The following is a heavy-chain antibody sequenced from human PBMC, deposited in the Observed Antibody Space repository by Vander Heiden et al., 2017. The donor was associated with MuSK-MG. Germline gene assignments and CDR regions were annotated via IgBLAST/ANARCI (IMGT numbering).Heavy chain of an antibody. Sequence: EVLLVPSGAAVKDPAASLQISCRASGYCFPNDRIAWVRQMPGKGLEWMGIIYTGDSDTRYSPSFQGQVTFSADKSIATAYLQWSGMRASDTDMYFCARQDRYAGNYGPRLEIWGQGTMVTVSS. CDR2: IYTGDSDT. CDR3: ARQDRYAGNYGPRLEI. CDR1: GYCFPNDR. J-gene: IGHJ3*02. V-gene: IGHV5-51*01. D-gene: IGHD1-7*01.